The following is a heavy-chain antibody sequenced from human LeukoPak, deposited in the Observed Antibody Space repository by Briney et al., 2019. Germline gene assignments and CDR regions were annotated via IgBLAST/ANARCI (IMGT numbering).Heavy chain of an antibody. CDR2: ISGSGGST. Sequence: GGSLRLSCAASGFTFSSYWMSWVRQAPGKGLEWVSAISGSGGSTYYADSVKGRFTISRDNSKNTLYLQMNSLRAEDTAVYYCAKDSLYYDSSGYYPSMDVWGQGTTVTVSS. D-gene: IGHD3-22*01. CDR1: GFTFSSYW. V-gene: IGHV3-23*01. J-gene: IGHJ6*02. CDR3: AKDSLYYDSSGYYPSMDV.